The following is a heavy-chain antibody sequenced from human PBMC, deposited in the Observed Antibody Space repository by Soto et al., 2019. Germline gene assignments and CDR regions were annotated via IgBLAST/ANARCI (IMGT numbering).Heavy chain of an antibody. D-gene: IGHD3-9*01. CDR1: GDSISSDKW. V-gene: IGHV4-4*02. Sequence: PSETLSLTCAVSGDSISSDKWWSWVRQPPGKGLEWIGEIHHSGNSNYNPSLKSRVTISVDTSKNQLSLKLSSVTAADTAVYYCARRYGYYFDYWGQGTLVTVSS. CDR2: IHHSGNS. CDR3: ARRYGYYFDY. J-gene: IGHJ4*02.